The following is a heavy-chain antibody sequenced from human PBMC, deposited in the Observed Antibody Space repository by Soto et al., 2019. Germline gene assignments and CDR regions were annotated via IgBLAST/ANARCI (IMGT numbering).Heavy chain of an antibody. D-gene: IGHD3-22*01. CDR1: GYTFTSYA. J-gene: IGHJ4*02. CDR2: INAGNGNT. V-gene: IGHV1-3*01. CDR3: ARADYYGSSGYYYFDY. Sequence: ASVKVSCKASGYTFTSYAMHWVRQAPGQRLEWMGWINAGNGNTKYSQKFQGRVTITRDTSASTAYMELSSLRSEDTAVYYCARADYYGSSGYYYFDYWGQGTLVTVSS.